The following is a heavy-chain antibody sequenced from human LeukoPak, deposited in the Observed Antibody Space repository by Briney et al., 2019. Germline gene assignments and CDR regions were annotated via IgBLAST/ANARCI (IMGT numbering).Heavy chain of an antibody. J-gene: IGHJ4*02. Sequence: PSETLSLTCAVYGGSFSGYYWSWIRQPPGKGLEWIGEINHSGSTNYNPSLKSRVTISVDTSKNQFSLKLSSVTAADTAVYYCARGRGRWLQSGGYYFDYWGQGTLVTVSS. CDR3: ARGRGRWLQSGGYYFDY. D-gene: IGHD5-24*01. V-gene: IGHV4-34*01. CDR1: GGSFSGYY. CDR2: INHSGST.